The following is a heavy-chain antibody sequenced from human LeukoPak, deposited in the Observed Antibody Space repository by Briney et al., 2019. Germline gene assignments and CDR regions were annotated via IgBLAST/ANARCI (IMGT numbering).Heavy chain of an antibody. J-gene: IGHJ4*02. V-gene: IGHV3-23*01. CDR2: ISNNGGYT. Sequence: GGSLRLSCAASGFTFSSSAMSWVRQAPGKGLEWVSAISNNGGYTYYADSVKGRFTISRDNAKNSLYLQMNSLRAEDTALYYCAKDTAYDFWSGYPLGYFDYWGQGTLVTVSS. D-gene: IGHD3-3*01. CDR3: AKDTAYDFWSGYPLGYFDY. CDR1: GFTFSSSA.